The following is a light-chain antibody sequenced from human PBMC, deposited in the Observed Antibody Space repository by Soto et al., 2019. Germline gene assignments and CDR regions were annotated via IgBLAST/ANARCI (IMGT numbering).Light chain of an antibody. V-gene: IGLV2-14*01. CDR1: SSDVGGYNS. CDR3: SSYTSTSTQV. J-gene: IGLJ1*01. CDR2: DVD. Sequence: QSVLTQPASVSGSPGQSITISCTGTSSDVGGYNSVSWYQQHPGKAPKLMIYDVDNRPSGVSNRFSGSKSGNTASLTISGLQAEDEADYYCSSYTSTSTQVFGTGTKVTVL.